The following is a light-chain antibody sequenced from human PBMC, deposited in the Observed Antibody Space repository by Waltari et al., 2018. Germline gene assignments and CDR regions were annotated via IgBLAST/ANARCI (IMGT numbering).Light chain of an antibody. CDR3: QQYDISPLP. Sequence: EIVLTQSPGTLSLSPGERATLSCRASQTVRTTYLAWYQQTPGQAPTLLIYGASSRATGIPDRFRGSGSGTDFSLTISSLEPEAFAVYFFQQYDISPLPFGGVTKVDI. CDR1: QTVRTTY. V-gene: IGKV3-20*01. CDR2: GAS. J-gene: IGKJ4*01.